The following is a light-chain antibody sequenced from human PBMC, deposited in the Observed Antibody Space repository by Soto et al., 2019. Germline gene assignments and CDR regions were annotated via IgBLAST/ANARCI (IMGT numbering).Light chain of an antibody. Sequence: IQMTQCPSSLSASVADRVTITCRASQSISTYLIWYQQKPGKAPKLLIYATSSLQSGVPSRFSGSGSGTDFTLTISSLQPEDFATYYCQQSYSTPPGTFGQGTKVDIK. J-gene: IGKJ1*01. V-gene: IGKV1-39*01. CDR1: QSISTY. CDR3: QQSYSTPPGT. CDR2: ATS.